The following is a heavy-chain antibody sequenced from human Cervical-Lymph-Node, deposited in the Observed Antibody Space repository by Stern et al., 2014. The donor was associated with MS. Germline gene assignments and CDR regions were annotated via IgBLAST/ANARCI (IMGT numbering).Heavy chain of an antibody. CDR3: ARDEYTRSWPELGWLDP. CDR1: GASIRTSAYY. J-gene: IGHJ5*02. V-gene: IGHV4-61*02. CDR2: IYTSGRT. D-gene: IGHD6-13*01. Sequence: QVQLQESGPGLVKPSQTLSLTCTVSGASIRTSAYYWSWIRHRAGKGLEWIGRIYTSGRTNHNPSLESRVTISEDTYKNQVYRKLNSVTAADTAVYYCARDEYTRSWPELGWLDPWGQRILVTVSS.